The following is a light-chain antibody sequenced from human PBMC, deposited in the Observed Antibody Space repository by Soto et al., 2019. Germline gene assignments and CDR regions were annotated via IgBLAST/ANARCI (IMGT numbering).Light chain of an antibody. V-gene: IGLV2-14*01. J-gene: IGLJ1*01. CDR1: SSDVGGYNY. CDR3: SSYTSSSTLDYV. CDR2: DVS. Sequence: QSVLTQPASVSGSPGQSITISCTGTSSDVGGYNYVSWYQQHPGKAPKLMIYDVSNWPSGVSNRFSGSKSGNTASLTISGLQAEDEADYYCSSYTSSSTLDYVFGTGTK.